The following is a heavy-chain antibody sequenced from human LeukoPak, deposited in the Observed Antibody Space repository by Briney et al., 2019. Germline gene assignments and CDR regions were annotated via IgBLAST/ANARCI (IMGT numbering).Heavy chain of an antibody. CDR1: GFTFSSYA. J-gene: IGHJ5*02. D-gene: IGHD3-9*01. CDR2: ISYDGNNK. CDR3: ARERLHYNILGNNWFDP. Sequence: SGGTLRLSCVASGFTFSSYAMHWVRQAPGKGLEWVAVISYDGNNKKYADSVKGRFTISRDNSKNTVYLQMNSLRAEDTAVYYCARERLHYNILGNNWFDPWGQGTLVTVSS. V-gene: IGHV3-30*04.